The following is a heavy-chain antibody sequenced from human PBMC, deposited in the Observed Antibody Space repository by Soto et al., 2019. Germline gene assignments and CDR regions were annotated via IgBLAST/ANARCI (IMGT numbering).Heavy chain of an antibody. CDR3: ARDYSGYGWFDP. J-gene: IGHJ5*02. D-gene: IGHD5-12*01. V-gene: IGHV4-31*03. Sequence: PSETLSLTCTVSGGSISSGGYYWSWIRQPPGKGLEWIGYIYHSGSTYYTPSLKSRVSISVDTSKNQFSLRLTSVTAADTAVYYCARDYSGYGWFDPWGQGTLVTVSS. CDR2: IYHSGST. CDR1: GGSISSGGYY.